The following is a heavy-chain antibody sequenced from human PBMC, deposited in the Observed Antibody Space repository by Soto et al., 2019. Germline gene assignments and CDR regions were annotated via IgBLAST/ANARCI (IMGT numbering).Heavy chain of an antibody. V-gene: IGHV3-48*02. D-gene: IGHD3-22*01. CDR3: ASARRGSAVIGHFDY. CDR1: GFTFSSYG. J-gene: IGHJ4*02. Sequence: EVQLVESGGVLIQPGDSLRLSCAASGFTFSSYGMTWVRQAPGKGLEWISYISSSTFSIYYADSVKGRFSVSRDNAKNSLFLQMNSLRDDDTAVYYCASARRGSAVIGHFDYWGQGTLVTVSS. CDR2: ISSSTFSI.